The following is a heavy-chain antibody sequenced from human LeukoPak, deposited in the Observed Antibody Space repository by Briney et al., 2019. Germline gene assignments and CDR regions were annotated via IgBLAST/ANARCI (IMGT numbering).Heavy chain of an antibody. CDR1: GGSISSGGYS. V-gene: IGHV4-30-2*01. CDR3: ARTAGKGLRWYPNAYWYFDL. D-gene: IGHD4-23*01. Sequence: TASQTLSLTCAVSGGSISSGGYSWSWIRQPPGEGLEWIGYIYHSGSTYYNPSLKSRVTISVDRSKNQFSLKLSSVIAADTAVYYCARTAGKGLRWYPNAYWYFDLWGRGTLVTVSS. J-gene: IGHJ2*01. CDR2: IYHSGST.